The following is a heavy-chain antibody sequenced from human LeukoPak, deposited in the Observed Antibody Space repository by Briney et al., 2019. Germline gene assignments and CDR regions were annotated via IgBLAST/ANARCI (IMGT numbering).Heavy chain of an antibody. CDR1: GFTFSSYS. D-gene: IGHD6-13*01. CDR3: ARDFSSSHYYYYGMDV. CDR2: ISSSSCYI. V-gene: IGHV3-21*01. Sequence: GGSLRLSCAASGFTFSSYSMNWVRQAPGKGLEWVSSISSSSCYIYYADSVKGRFTISRDNAKNSLYLQMNSLRSEDTAVYYCARDFSSSHYYYYGMDVWGQGTTVTVSS. J-gene: IGHJ6*02.